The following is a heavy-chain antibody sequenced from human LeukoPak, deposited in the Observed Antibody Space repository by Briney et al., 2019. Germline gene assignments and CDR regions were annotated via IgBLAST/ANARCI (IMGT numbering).Heavy chain of an antibody. CDR2: IIPIFGTA. CDR3: ASCRTRSGGSCYSMTGYYYYGMAV. V-gene: IGHV1-69*13. Sequence: ASVKVSCKASGGTFSSYALSWVRQAPGQGLEWMGGIIPIFGTANYAQKFQGRVTITPDESTSTAYMELSSLRSEDTAVYYCASCRTRSGGSCYSMTGYYYYGMAVWGQGTTVTVSS. CDR1: GGTFSSYA. J-gene: IGHJ6*02. D-gene: IGHD2-15*01.